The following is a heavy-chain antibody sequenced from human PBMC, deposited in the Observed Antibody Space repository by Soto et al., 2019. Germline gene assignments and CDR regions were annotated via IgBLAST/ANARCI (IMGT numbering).Heavy chain of an antibody. J-gene: IGHJ4*02. CDR2: IYSDDAK. V-gene: IGHV2-5*02. CDR1: GFSLTTYDMG. CDR3: AHASDYDLLTFDH. Sequence: QITLKESGPTLVRPAPTLTLTFACSGFSLTTYDMGVAWIRQPPGKALEWLARIYSDDAKRYSPSLTDRLAVTNAASRTQVVLTITNLDPGDTATYFCAHASDYDLLTFDHRCAGILVTV. D-gene: IGHD3-9*01.